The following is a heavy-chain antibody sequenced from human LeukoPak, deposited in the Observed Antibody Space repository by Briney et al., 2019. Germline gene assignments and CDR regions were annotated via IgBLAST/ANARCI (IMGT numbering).Heavy chain of an antibody. J-gene: IGHJ3*02. CDR2: IYYSGST. Sequence: SETLSLTCTVSGGSISSYYWRWIRQPPGKGLEWIGYIYYSGSTNYNPSLKSRVTISVDTSKNQFSLKLSSVTAADTAVYCCARESVVVSDAFDIWGQGTMVTVSS. CDR3: ARESVVVSDAFDI. D-gene: IGHD2-15*01. CDR1: GGSISSYY. V-gene: IGHV4-59*01.